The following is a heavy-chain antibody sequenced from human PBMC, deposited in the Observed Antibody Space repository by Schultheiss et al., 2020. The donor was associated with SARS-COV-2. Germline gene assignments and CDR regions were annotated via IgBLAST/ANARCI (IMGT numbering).Heavy chain of an antibody. V-gene: IGHV1-2*02. J-gene: IGHJ6*02. D-gene: IGHD2-2*01. CDR2: INPNSGGT. CDR1: GYTFTGYY. Sequence: ASVKVSCKASGYTFTGYYMHWVRQAPGQGLEWMGWINPNSGGTNYAQKFQGRVTMTTDTSTSTAYMELRSLRSDDTAVYYCARVDIVVVPAANYYYYYGMDVWGQGTTVTVSS. CDR3: ARVDIVVVPAANYYYYYGMDV.